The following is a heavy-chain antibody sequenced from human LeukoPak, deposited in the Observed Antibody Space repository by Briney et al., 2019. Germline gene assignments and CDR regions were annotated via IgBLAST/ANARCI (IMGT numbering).Heavy chain of an antibody. V-gene: IGHV3-23*01. D-gene: IGHD3-22*01. CDR1: GITLSNYG. J-gene: IGHJ4*02. Sequence: PGGSLRLSCAVSGITLSNYGMSWVRQAPGKGLEWVAGISDSGGSTNYADSVKGRFTISRDNPKNTLYLQMNSLRAEDAAVYFCAKRGVVIRVILVGFHKEAYYFDSWGQGALVTVPS. CDR3: AKRGVVIRVILVGFHKEAYYFDS. CDR2: ISDSGGST.